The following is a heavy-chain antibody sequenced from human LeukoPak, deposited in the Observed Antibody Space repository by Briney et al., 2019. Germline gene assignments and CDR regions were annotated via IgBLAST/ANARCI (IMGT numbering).Heavy chain of an antibody. CDR3: ARDPEYCSGGSCYSKSFDY. Sequence: ASVKVSCKASGYTFTSYYMHWVRQAPGQGLEWMGIINASGGSTSYAQKFQGRVTMTRDTSTSTVYMELSSLRSEDTAVYYCARDPEYCSGGSCYSKSFDYWGQGTLVTVSS. D-gene: IGHD2-15*01. CDR1: GYTFTSYY. CDR2: INASGGST. J-gene: IGHJ4*02. V-gene: IGHV1-46*01.